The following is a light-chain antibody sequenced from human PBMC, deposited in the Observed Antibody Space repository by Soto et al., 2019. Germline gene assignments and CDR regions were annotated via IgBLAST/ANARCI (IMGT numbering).Light chain of an antibody. CDR3: CSYAGSFTWV. Sequence: QSVLTQSRSVSGSPGQSVTISCTGTTGDVGGYNFVSWYQLHPGKAPRLMIYDASKRPSGVPDRFSASKSGNTASLTISGLHAEDEADYYCCSYAGSFTWVFGGGTKLTVL. V-gene: IGLV2-11*01. CDR1: TGDVGGYNF. CDR2: DAS. J-gene: IGLJ3*02.